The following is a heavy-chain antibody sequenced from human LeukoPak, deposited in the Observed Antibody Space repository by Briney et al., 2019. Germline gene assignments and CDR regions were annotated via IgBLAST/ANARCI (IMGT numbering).Heavy chain of an antibody. CDR3: ARVRRVEMATMGGTHAFDI. V-gene: IGHV1-2*02. Sequence: ASVKVSCKASGYTFTGYYMHWVRQAPGQGLEWMGWINPNSGGTNYAQKFQGRVTMTRDTSISTAYMELSRLRSDDTAVYYCARVRRVEMATMGGTHAFDIWGQGTMVTVSS. CDR1: GYTFTGYY. J-gene: IGHJ3*02. D-gene: IGHD5-24*01. CDR2: INPNSGGT.